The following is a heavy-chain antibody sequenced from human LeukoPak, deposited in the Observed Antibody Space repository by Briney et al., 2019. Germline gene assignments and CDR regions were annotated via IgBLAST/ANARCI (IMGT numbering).Heavy chain of an antibody. Sequence: ASVKVSCKASGGTFSSYAISWVRQAPGQGLEWMGMIIPMLGTTSYARKFQARVTITTDESTNTVDMEVYSLRSDDTAVYYCARASSGFPEGFEFWGQGTLVTVSS. D-gene: IGHD3-22*01. CDR3: ARASSGFPEGFEF. CDR1: GGTFSSYA. CDR2: IIPMLGTT. J-gene: IGHJ4*02. V-gene: IGHV1-69*05.